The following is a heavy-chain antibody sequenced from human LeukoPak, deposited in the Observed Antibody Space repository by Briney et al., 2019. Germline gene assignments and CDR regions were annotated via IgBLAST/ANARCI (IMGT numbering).Heavy chain of an antibody. D-gene: IGHD4-23*01. J-gene: IGHJ4*02. Sequence: PGGSLRLSCAASGFTFSSFGMSWVRQAPGKGLEWVSAISSTGGTAYYADSVKGRFTISRDNAKNSLYLQMNSLRAEDTAVYYCARDGYGGNSGGRDFDYWGQGTLVTVSS. V-gene: IGHV3-23*01. CDR1: GFTFSSFG. CDR3: ARDGYGGNSGGRDFDY. CDR2: ISSTGGTA.